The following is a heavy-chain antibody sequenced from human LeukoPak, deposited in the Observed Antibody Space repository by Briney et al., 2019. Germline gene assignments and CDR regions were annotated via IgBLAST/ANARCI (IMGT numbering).Heavy chain of an antibody. D-gene: IGHD6-13*01. Sequence: GESLKISAKGSGYPFPTFWIGWGRRMPGKGLEGMGIIYPGDSDTRYSPSFQGQVTISADKSISTTYLEWRSLKASDTAMYYCARRGGIESAAGDYWGQGTLVTVSS. CDR3: ARRGGIESAAGDY. J-gene: IGHJ4*02. CDR2: IYPGDSDT. V-gene: IGHV5-51*01. CDR1: GYPFPTFW.